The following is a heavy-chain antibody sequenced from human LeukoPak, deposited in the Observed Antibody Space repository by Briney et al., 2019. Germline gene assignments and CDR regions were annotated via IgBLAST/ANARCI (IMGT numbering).Heavy chain of an antibody. CDR2: ISAYNGNT. CDR1: GYTFTSYG. CDR3: ARRRCSSTSCYTWNWFDP. Sequence: ASVKVSCKASGYTFTSYGISWVRQAPGQGLEWMGWISAYNGNTNYAQKLQGRVTMTTDTSTSTAYMELRSLRSDDTAVYYCARRRCSSTSCYTWNWFDPWGQGTLVTVSS. V-gene: IGHV1-18*01. D-gene: IGHD2-2*02. J-gene: IGHJ5*02.